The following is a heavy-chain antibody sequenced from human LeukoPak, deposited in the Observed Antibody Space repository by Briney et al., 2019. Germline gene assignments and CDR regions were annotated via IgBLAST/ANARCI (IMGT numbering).Heavy chain of an antibody. CDR3: AGQTELIVGATDY. V-gene: IGHV1-69*13. D-gene: IGHD1-26*01. CDR1: GGTFSSYA. J-gene: IGHJ4*02. Sequence: SVKVSCKASGGTFSSYAISWARQAPGQGLEWMGGIIPIFGTANYAQKFQGRVTITADESTSTAYMELSSLRSEDTAVYYCAGQTELIVGATDYWGQGTLVTVSS. CDR2: IIPIFGTA.